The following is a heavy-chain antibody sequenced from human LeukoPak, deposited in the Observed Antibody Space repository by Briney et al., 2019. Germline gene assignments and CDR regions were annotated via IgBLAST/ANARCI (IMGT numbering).Heavy chain of an antibody. CDR3: ARQEYCSGGSCYTWFDP. J-gene: IGHJ5*02. CDR1: GYSINNYW. CDR2: IYPADSDI. V-gene: IGHV5-51*01. D-gene: IGHD2-15*01. Sequence: GESLKISCKGSGYSINNYWHGWVRQMPGRGVEWMGIIYPADSDIRYSPSFQGQVTLSADKSISTVYLQWSSLKASDTAMYYCARQEYCSGGSCYTWFDPWGQGTLVTVSS.